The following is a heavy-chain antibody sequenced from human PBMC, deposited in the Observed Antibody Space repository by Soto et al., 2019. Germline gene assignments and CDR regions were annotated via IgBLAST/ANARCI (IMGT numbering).Heavy chain of an antibody. CDR3: AGGITMVRGVIFAPYFDY. V-gene: IGHV4-31*03. Sequence: QVQLQESGPGLVKPSQTLSLTCTVSGGSISSGGYYWSWIRQHPGKGLEWIGYIYYSGSTYYNPSLKSRVTISVDTTNTQFPRKLSSVTAAATAVYYCAGGITMVRGVIFAPYFDYWGQGTLVTVSS. J-gene: IGHJ4*02. D-gene: IGHD3-10*01. CDR2: IYYSGST. CDR1: GGSISSGGYY.